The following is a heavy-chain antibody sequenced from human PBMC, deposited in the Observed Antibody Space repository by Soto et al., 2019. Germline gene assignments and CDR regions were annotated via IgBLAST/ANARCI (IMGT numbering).Heavy chain of an antibody. V-gene: IGHV3-74*01. CDR3: ARGGFRQWLLDY. CDR2: INFDGTTT. D-gene: IGHD5-12*01. Sequence: EVQLVESGGGLVQPGGSLRLSCAASGFTFNSYWIHWVRQAPGKGRVWVSRINFDGTTTNYADSVKGRFTISRDNAKNTLYLQMNSLRDEDTAVYYCARGGFRQWLLDYWGQGSLVTVSS. J-gene: IGHJ4*02. CDR1: GFTFNSYW.